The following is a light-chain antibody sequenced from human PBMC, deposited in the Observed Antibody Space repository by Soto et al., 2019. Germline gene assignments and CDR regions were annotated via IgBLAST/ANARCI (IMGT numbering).Light chain of an antibody. CDR3: SSFTDTGTVM. V-gene: IGLV2-14*03. Sequence: QSALTQPASVSGSPGQSFTIPCTGSSSDVGAYHSVSWYHQHPGKAPKLIIFDVSNRPSGVSNRFSGSKSGNTASLTISGLQAEDEADYYCSSFTDTGTVMFGGGTKLTVL. CDR1: SSDVGAYHS. J-gene: IGLJ3*02. CDR2: DVS.